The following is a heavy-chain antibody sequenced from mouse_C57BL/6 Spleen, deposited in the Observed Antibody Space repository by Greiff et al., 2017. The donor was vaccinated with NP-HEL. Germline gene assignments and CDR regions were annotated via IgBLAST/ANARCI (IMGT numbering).Heavy chain of an antibody. Sequence: VQLQQSGAELVRPGASVTLSCKASGYTFTDYEMHWVKQTPVHGLEWIGAIDPETGGTAYNQKFKGKAILTADKSSSTAYMELRSLTSEDSAVYYCTRSDDYGNYGFDYWGQGTTLTVSS. V-gene: IGHV1-15*01. D-gene: IGHD2-1*01. CDR2: IDPETGGT. J-gene: IGHJ2*01. CDR3: TRSDDYGNYGFDY. CDR1: GYTFTDYE.